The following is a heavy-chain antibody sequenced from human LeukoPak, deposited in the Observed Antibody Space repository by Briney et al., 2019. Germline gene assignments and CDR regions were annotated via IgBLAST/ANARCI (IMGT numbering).Heavy chain of an antibody. V-gene: IGHV3-30*18. D-gene: IGHD3-10*01. CDR3: AKEASNSGSYYNDYYYYGMDV. Sequence: GGSLRLSCAASGFTFRSYGMHWVRQAPGKGLEWVAVISYDGSNKYYADSVKGRFTISRDNSKNTLYLQMNSLRAEDTAVYYCAKEASNSGSYYNDYYYYGMDVWGEGTTVTVSS. J-gene: IGHJ6*04. CDR2: ISYDGSNK. CDR1: GFTFRSYG.